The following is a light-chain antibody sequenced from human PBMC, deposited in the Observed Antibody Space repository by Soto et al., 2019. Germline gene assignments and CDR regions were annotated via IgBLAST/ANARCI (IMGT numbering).Light chain of an antibody. CDR2: DAY. V-gene: IGKV3-11*01. Sequence: EIVLTQSPGTPSLSPGERATLSCRASQSFRGLLAWYQQKPGQAPRLLIYDAYNRATGIPPRFSGSGSGTDFTLTISSLEPEDSAVYYCQQRHMWPITFGQGTRLEIK. CDR1: QSFRGL. J-gene: IGKJ5*01. CDR3: QQRHMWPIT.